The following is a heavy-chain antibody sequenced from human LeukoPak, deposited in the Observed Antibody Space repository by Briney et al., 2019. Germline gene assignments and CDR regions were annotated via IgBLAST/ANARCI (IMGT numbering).Heavy chain of an antibody. J-gene: IGHJ3*02. Sequence: PGGSLRLSCAASGFTFSSYAMSWVRQAPGKGLEWVSAISGSGGSTYYADSVKGRFTISRDNAKNSLYLQMNSLRAEDTAVYYCASRSGYYYGNAFDIWGQGTMVTVSS. CDR3: ASRSGYYYGNAFDI. V-gene: IGHV3-23*01. CDR2: ISGSGGST. CDR1: GFTFSSYA. D-gene: IGHD3-22*01.